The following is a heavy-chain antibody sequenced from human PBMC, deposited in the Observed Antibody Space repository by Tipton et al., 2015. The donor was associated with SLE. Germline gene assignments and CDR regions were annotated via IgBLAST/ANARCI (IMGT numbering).Heavy chain of an antibody. CDR2: SNYSGTT. D-gene: IGHD3-22*01. CDR1: VDSISSRSYY. Sequence: TLSLTCSVSVDSISSRSYYWGWIRQPPGKGLEWIGSSNYSGTTYYNPSLQSRVTMFVDTSKNQFSLRLSSVTAADTAVFYCARIHYYDSSGYYYYLDYWGQGTLVTVSS. CDR3: ARIHYYDSSGYYYYLDY. V-gene: IGHV4-39*01. J-gene: IGHJ4*02.